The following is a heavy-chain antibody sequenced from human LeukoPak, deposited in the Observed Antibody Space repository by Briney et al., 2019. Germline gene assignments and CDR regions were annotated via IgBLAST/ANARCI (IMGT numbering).Heavy chain of an antibody. CDR2: IKGDGSAK. CDR1: GFTFSNAW. V-gene: IGHV3-7*01. J-gene: IGHJ3*02. D-gene: IGHD5-18*01. CDR3: ARDRGWIQHDI. Sequence: GGSLRLSCAASGFTFSNAWMNWVRQAPGKGLEWVAFIKGDGSAKKYVDSVKGRFTISRDNAKNSLFLQMNSLRAEDTAVYYCARDRGWIQHDIWGQGTMVTVSS.